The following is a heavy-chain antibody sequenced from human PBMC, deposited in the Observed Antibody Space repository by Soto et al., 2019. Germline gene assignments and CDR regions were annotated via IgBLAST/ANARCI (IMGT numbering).Heavy chain of an antibody. CDR2: ISKDGNNR. CDR1: GFNFSDYA. Sequence: GGSLRLSCVGSGFNFSDYAIHWVRQAPGKGLEWLTLISKDGNNRHYADSVKGRLTISRDNSRDTLYLQMNSLRTDDTALYYCARDKGYTYGYENFFDPWGQGTLVTVSS. D-gene: IGHD5-18*01. CDR3: ARDKGYTYGYENFFDP. J-gene: IGHJ5*02. V-gene: IGHV3-30-3*01.